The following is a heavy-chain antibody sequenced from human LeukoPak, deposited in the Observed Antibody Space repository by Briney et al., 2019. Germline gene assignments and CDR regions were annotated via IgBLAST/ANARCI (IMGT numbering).Heavy chain of an antibody. J-gene: IGHJ6*03. D-gene: IGHD6-13*01. CDR2: IRFDGSYK. Sequence: PGGSLRLSCAASGFTFSSYGMHWVRQAPGKGLEWVTFIRFDGSYKSYADSVKGRFTISRDNAKNSLYLQMNSLRAEDTAVFYCARAIGSSSWYYYYYMDVWGKGTTVTVSS. V-gene: IGHV3-30*02. CDR3: ARAIGSSSWYYYYYMDV. CDR1: GFTFSSYG.